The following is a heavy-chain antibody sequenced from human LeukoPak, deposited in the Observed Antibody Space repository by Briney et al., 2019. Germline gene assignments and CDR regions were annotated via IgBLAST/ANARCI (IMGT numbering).Heavy chain of an antibody. Sequence: GGSLRLSCAASGFTFSDYWMHWVRQAPGKGLVWVSRINSDGSSTSYADSVKGRFTISRDNAKNTMYLQMNSLRAEDTAVYYCARLHRGTSMIVGVNYFDYWGQGTLVTVSS. V-gene: IGHV3-74*01. CDR2: INSDGSST. D-gene: IGHD3-22*01. CDR1: GFTFSDYW. J-gene: IGHJ4*02. CDR3: ARLHRGTSMIVGVNYFDY.